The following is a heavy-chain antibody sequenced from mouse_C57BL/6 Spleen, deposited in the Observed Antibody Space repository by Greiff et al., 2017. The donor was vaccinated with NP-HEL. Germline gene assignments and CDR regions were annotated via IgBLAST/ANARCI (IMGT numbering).Heavy chain of an antibody. Sequence: VKVVESGPELVKPGASVKISCKASGYAFSSSWMNWVKQRPGKGLEWIGRIYPGDGDTNYNGKFKGKATLTADKSSSTAYMQLSSLTSEDSAVYFCARDYGNYVDYAMDYWGQGTSVTVSS. D-gene: IGHD2-1*01. CDR1: GYAFSSSW. V-gene: IGHV1-82*01. CDR2: IYPGDGDT. J-gene: IGHJ4*01. CDR3: ARDYGNYVDYAMDY.